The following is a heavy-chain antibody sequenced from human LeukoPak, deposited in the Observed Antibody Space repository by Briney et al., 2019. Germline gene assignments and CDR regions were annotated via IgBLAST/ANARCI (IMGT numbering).Heavy chain of an antibody. CDR2: ISSSSSTT. CDR3: ARDIPDDPRDYMDV. V-gene: IGHV3-48*01. CDR1: GFTFSSYS. Sequence: TGGSLRLSCAASGFTFSSYSMNWVRQAPGKGLEWVSYISSSSSTTYYADSVKGRFTISRDNAKNSLYLQMNSLRAEDTAVYYCARDIPDDPRDYMDVWGKGTTVTVSS. D-gene: IGHD2-21*01. J-gene: IGHJ6*03.